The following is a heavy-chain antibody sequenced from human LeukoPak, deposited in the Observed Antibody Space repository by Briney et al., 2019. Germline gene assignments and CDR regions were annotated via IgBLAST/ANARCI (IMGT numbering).Heavy chain of an antibody. J-gene: IGHJ4*02. D-gene: IGHD1-26*01. CDR2: IIPTFGTA. CDR3: ARDGRSGSYYDY. Sequence: SVKVSCKASGGTFSSYAISWVRQAPGQGLEWMGGIIPTFGTANYAQKFQGRVTITTDESTSTAYMELSSLRSEDTAVYYCARDGRSGSYYDYWGQGTLVTVSS. CDR1: GGTFSSYA. V-gene: IGHV1-69*05.